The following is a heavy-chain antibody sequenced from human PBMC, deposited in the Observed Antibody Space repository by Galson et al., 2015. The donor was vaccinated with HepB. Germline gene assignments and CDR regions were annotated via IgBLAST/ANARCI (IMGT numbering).Heavy chain of an antibody. J-gene: IGHJ3*02. D-gene: IGHD6-13*01. CDR3: ARGGSSPKGDAFDI. CDR1: GGSISSGGYS. CDR2: IYHSGST. Sequence: LSLTCAVSGGSISSGGYSWSWIRQPPGKGLEWIGYIYHSGSTYYNPSLKSRVTISVDRSKNQFSLKLSSVTAADTAVYYCARGGSSPKGDAFDIWGQGTMVTVSS. V-gene: IGHV4-30-2*01.